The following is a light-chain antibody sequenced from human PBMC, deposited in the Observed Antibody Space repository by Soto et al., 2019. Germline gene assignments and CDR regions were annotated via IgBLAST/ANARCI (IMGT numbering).Light chain of an antibody. Sequence: DTVMTQSPDSLAVSLGERATINCKSSQSVFHSANNMNYLAWYQQKPGQSPKLLISWASIRDSGVPDRFSGSWSGTDFTLTINSLQAEDAAVYYCQQFYNTPPYTFGQGTRLEIK. CDR1: QSVFHSANNMNY. V-gene: IGKV4-1*01. J-gene: IGKJ2*01. CDR3: QQFYNTPPYT. CDR2: WAS.